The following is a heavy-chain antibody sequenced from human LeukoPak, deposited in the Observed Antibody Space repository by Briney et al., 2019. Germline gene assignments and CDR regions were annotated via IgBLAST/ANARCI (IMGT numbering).Heavy chain of an antibody. J-gene: IGHJ4*02. CDR2: ISGSGGST. D-gene: IGHD3-22*01. CDR3: AKETPDSSGLFDY. Sequence: GVSLRLSCAASGFPLSSCAKRWSRQAQGKGLDWVSGISGSGGSTYYADSVKGRFTISRDNSKNTLYVQMNSLRAEDTAVYYCAKETPDSSGLFDYWGQGTLVTVSS. CDR1: GFPLSSCA. V-gene: IGHV3-23*01.